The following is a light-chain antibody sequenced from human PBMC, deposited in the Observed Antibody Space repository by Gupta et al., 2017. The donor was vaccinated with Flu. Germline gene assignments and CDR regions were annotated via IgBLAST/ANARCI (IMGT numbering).Light chain of an antibody. CDR1: QGIRNY. J-gene: IGKJ4*01. CDR3: QKYNSAPSLT. Sequence: SSLSASVGDRGTITCRASQGIRNYLAWYKQKPGKVPKLLIYAASTWQAGVPSRFSGSGSGTDFTLTISSLQPEDVATYYCQKYNSAPSLTFGGGTKVEIK. CDR2: AAS. V-gene: IGKV1-27*01.